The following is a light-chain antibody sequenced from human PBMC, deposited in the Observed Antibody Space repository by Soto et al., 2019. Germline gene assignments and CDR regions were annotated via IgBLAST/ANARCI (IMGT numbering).Light chain of an antibody. J-gene: IGKJ1*01. CDR3: MQPLQSWT. Sequence: VITQSPLFLPVKHINPASISSRHRQSLLHSNGYNYLDWYLQKPGQSPQLLIYLGSNRASGVPDRFSGSGSGTDFTLKISRVEAEDVGVYYCMQPLQSWTFGQGTKVDIK. CDR2: LGS. CDR1: QSLLHSNGYNY. V-gene: IGKV2-28*01.